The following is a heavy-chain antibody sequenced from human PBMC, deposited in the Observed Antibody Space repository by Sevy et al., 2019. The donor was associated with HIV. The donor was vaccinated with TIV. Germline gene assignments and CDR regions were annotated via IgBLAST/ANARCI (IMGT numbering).Heavy chain of an antibody. V-gene: IGHV4-30-2*01. CDR2: IYHSGNT. CDR3: SRDGGTMTTPGAFDI. Sequence: SETLSLTCAVSGGSIRSGVYCWNWIRQPPGKGLEWIGYIYHSGNTYYNPSLKGRVTISIDTSKNQFSLKMSSVTAAATAIYYCSRDGGTMTTPGAFDIWGQGAMVTVSS. J-gene: IGHJ3*02. CDR1: GGSIRSGVYC. D-gene: IGHD4-17*01.